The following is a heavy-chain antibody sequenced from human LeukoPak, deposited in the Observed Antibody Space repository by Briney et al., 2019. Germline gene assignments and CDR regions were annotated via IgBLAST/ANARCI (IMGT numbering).Heavy chain of an antibody. CDR2: ISYDGSNK. CDR3: AKAKAPGGNPGYFDY. Sequence: GGSLRLSCAASGFTFSSYGMHWVRQAPGKGLEWVAVISYDGSNKYYADSVKGRFTISRDNSKNTLYLQMNSLRAEDTAVYYCAKAKAPGGNPGYFDYWGQGTLVTVSS. CDR1: GFTFSSYG. J-gene: IGHJ4*02. D-gene: IGHD4-23*01. V-gene: IGHV3-30*18.